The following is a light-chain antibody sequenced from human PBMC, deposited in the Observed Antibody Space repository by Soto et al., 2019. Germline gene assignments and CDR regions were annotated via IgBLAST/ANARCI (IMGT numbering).Light chain of an antibody. CDR2: SAS. J-gene: IGKJ2*01. V-gene: IGKV1-39*01. CDR1: QGVSAY. CDR3: QHSYRTPHT. Sequence: DIQMTQSPSSLSASVGDRVTITCRASQGVSAYLLWYQQTQGRAPKLLIYSASNLVSGVPSRFSGSGSWTDFTLAISSLQPEDVATYYCQHSYRTPHTFGQGTKLETK.